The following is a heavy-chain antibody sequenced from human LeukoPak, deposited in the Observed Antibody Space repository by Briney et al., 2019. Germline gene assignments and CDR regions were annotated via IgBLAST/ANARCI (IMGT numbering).Heavy chain of an antibody. Sequence: GGSLRLSCAASGFTFDDYAMDWVRQAPGKGLEWVSGISWNSGSIGYADSVKGRFTISRDNAKNSLYLQMNSLRAEDTALYYCAKDIRGYGPNYFDYWGQGTLVTVSS. CDR3: AKDIRGYGPNYFDY. CDR1: GFTFDDYA. D-gene: IGHD5-18*01. V-gene: IGHV3-9*01. J-gene: IGHJ4*02. CDR2: ISWNSGSI.